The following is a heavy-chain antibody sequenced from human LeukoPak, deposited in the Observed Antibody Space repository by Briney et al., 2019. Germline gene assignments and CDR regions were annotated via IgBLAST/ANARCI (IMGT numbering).Heavy chain of an antibody. V-gene: IGHV3-21*01. CDR2: ISSSSSYI. CDR1: GFTFGDYA. D-gene: IGHD4-17*01. J-gene: IGHJ4*02. Sequence: GGSLRLSCTASGFTFGDYAINWFRQAPGKGLEWVSSISSSSSYIYYADLVKGRCTISRDNAKNSLYLQMNSLRAEDTAVYYCARDASYGDYVNYWGQGTLVTVSS. CDR3: ARDASYGDYVNY.